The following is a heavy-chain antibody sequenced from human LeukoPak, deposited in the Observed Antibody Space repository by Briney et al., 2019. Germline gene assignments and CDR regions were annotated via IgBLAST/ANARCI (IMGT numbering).Heavy chain of an antibody. Sequence: SETLSLTCTVSGGSISSSSYYWGWIRQPPGKGLEWIGSIYYSGSTYYNPSLKSRVTISVDTSKNQFSLKLSSVTAADTAVYYCARDVRGTARPIGPNWFDPWGQGTLVTVSS. J-gene: IGHJ5*02. D-gene: IGHD6-6*01. V-gene: IGHV4-39*07. CDR1: GGSISSSSYY. CDR3: ARDVRGTARPIGPNWFDP. CDR2: IYYSGST.